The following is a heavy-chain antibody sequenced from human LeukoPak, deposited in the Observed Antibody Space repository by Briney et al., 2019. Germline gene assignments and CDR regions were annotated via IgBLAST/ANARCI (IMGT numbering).Heavy chain of an antibody. Sequence: GGSLRLSCAASGFTFSSYGMSWVRQAPGKGLEWVSVISGSGGSTYYADSVKGRFTISRDNSKNTLYLQMNSLRAEDTAVYYCAKDMYYGSGSYYNVVLDYWGQGTLVTVSS. CDR3: AKDMYYGSGSYYNVVLDY. J-gene: IGHJ4*02. V-gene: IGHV3-23*01. D-gene: IGHD3-10*01. CDR2: ISGSGGST. CDR1: GFTFSSYG.